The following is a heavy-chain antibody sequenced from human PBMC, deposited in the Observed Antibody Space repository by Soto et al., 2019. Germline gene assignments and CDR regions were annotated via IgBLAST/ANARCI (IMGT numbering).Heavy chain of an antibody. J-gene: IGHJ6*03. CDR2: ISSSSSYI. D-gene: IGHD5-18*01. CDR3: ARDFRDTAMVKDPADLGPQGYYYYMDV. Sequence: GGSLRLSCAASGFTFSSYSMNWVRQAPGKGLEWVSSISSSSSYIYYADSVKGRFTISRDNAKNSLYLQMNSLRAEDTAVYYCARDFRDTAMVKDPADLGPQGYYYYMDVWGKGTTVTVSS. CDR1: GFTFSSYS. V-gene: IGHV3-21*01.